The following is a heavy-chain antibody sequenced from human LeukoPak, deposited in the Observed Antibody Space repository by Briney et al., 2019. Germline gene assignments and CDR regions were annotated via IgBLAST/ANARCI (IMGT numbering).Heavy chain of an antibody. Sequence: SQTLSLTCAISGDSASSNSASWHWIRQSPSRGLEWLGRTYYRSKWGNNYAVSVKSRITINPDTSKNQFSLQLKSVTSEDTAVYYCAREGGIFYMIDYWGQGTLVTVSS. D-gene: IGHD2-8*01. J-gene: IGHJ4*02. CDR1: GDSASSNSAS. CDR3: AREGGIFYMIDY. V-gene: IGHV6-1*01. CDR2: TYYRSKWGN.